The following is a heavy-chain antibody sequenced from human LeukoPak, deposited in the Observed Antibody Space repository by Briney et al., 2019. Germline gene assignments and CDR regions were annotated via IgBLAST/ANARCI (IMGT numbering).Heavy chain of an antibody. CDR2: INPNSGGT. J-gene: IGHJ1*01. CDR1: GYTFTGYY. V-gene: IGHV1-2*02. Sequence: ASVKVSCKASGYTFTGYYMHWVRQAPGQGLEWMGWINPNSGGTNYAQKFQGRVTMTRDTSISTAYMELSRLRSDDTAVYYCARASYYDSSGYYSSEYFQHWGQGTLVTVSS. CDR3: ARASYYDSSGYYSSEYFQH. D-gene: IGHD3-22*01.